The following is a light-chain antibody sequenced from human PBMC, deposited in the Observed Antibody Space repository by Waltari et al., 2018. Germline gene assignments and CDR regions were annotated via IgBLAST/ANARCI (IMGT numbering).Light chain of an antibody. CDR1: NIESKS. Sequence: SYVLTQPPSVAVAPGETARVTCGGNNIESKSVHWYQQKPGQAPVLVISYDSDRPSGIPERCAGSNSGDTATLTISRVEAGDEADYYCQVWDANTDPGVFGTGTEVTVL. V-gene: IGLV3-21*01. CDR3: QVWDANTDPGV. CDR2: YDS. J-gene: IGLJ1*01.